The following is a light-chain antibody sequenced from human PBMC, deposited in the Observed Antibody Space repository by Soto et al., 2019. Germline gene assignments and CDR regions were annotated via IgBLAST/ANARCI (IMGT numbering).Light chain of an antibody. J-gene: IGKJ5*01. V-gene: IGKV3-11*01. CDR3: QQRSNWPPFT. CDR1: QSVSNY. Sequence: EIVLRQSPTTLSLFPGERATLSCRASQSVSNYLAWYQQKPGQAPRLLIYDASNRATDIPARFSGSGSGTDSPLTISSLEPEDFAVYYCQQRSNWPPFTFGQGTRLEIK. CDR2: DAS.